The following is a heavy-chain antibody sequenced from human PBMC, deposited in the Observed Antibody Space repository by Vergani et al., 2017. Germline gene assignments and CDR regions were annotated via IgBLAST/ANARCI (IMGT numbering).Heavy chain of an antibody. CDR2: INPNSGGT. J-gene: IGHJ4*02. CDR3: ARDVGGRQLLLPYFDY. Sequence: QVQVVQSGAEVKKSGASVKVSCKASGYTFTGYYMHWVRQAPGQGLEWMGWINPNSGGTNYAQKFQGRVTMTRDTSISTAYMELSRLRSDDTAVYYCARDVGGRQLLLPYFDYWGQGTLVTVSS. D-gene: IGHD2-15*01. V-gene: IGHV1-2*02. CDR1: GYTFTGYY.